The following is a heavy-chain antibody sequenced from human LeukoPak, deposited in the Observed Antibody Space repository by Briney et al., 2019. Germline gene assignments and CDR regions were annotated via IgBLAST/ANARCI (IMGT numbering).Heavy chain of an antibody. CDR3: VSAQGSYNENWFDP. V-gene: IGHV3-11*01. J-gene: IGHJ5*02. Sequence: GSLRLSCAASGFTFIYYYMSWIRRAPGKGLEWIAYISYGGTAAYYADSVRGRFTVSRDNSKNSLFLEMNSLRVDDSAMYYCVSAQGSYNENWFDPWGQGTLVIVSS. CDR1: GFTFIYYY. D-gene: IGHD3-10*01. CDR2: ISYGGTAA.